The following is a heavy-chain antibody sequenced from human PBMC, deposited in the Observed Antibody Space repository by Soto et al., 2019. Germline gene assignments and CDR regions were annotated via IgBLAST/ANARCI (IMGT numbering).Heavy chain of an antibody. D-gene: IGHD2-8*01. CDR1: GGSISSYY. J-gene: IGHJ5*02. CDR3: ARVGGYCTNGVCSWFDP. Sequence: SETLSLTCTVSGGSISSYYWSWIRQPPGKGLEWIGYIYYSGSTNYNPSLKSRVTISVDTSKNQFSLKLSSVTAADMAVYYCARVGGYCTNGVCSWFDPWGQGTLVTVSS. V-gene: IGHV4-59*01. CDR2: IYYSGST.